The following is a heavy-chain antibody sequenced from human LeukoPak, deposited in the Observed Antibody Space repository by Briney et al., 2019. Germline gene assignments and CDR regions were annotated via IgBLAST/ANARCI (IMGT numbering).Heavy chain of an antibody. V-gene: IGHV3-30-3*01. CDR3: ASNNRGFGELWGALDY. J-gene: IGHJ4*02. CDR1: GFTFGSYA. Sequence: GGSLRLSCAASGFTFGSYAMHWVRQAPGKGLEWVAVISYDGSNKYYADSVKGRFTISRDNSKNTLYLQMNSLRAEDTAVYYCASNNRGFGELWGALDYWGQGTLVTVSS. CDR2: ISYDGSNK. D-gene: IGHD3-10*01.